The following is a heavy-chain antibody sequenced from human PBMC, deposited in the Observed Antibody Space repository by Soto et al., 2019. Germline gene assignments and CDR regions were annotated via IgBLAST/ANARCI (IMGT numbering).Heavy chain of an antibody. CDR1: GGSISSYY. CDR2: IYYSGST. Sequence: SETLSLTCTVSGGSISSYYWSWIRQPPGKGLEWIGYIYYSGSTNYNPSLKSRVTISVDTSKNQFSLKLSSVTAADTAVYYCARERETRGFDPWGQGTLVTVSS. D-gene: IGHD1-26*01. CDR3: ARERETRGFDP. V-gene: IGHV4-59*12. J-gene: IGHJ5*02.